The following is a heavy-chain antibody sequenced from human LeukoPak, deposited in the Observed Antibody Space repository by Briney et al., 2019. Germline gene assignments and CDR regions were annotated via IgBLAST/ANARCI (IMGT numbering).Heavy chain of an antibody. CDR2: INPNSGGT. D-gene: IGHD3-22*01. CDR3: ARGPVYPPYYYDSSGYSYYFDY. Sequence: ASVKVSCKASGYTFTGYYMHWVRQAPGQGLEWMGWINPNSGGTNYAQKFQGRVTMTRDTSISTAYMELSRLRSDDTAVYYCARGPVYPPYYYDSSGYSYYFDYWGQGTLVTVSS. CDR1: GYTFTGYY. J-gene: IGHJ4*02. V-gene: IGHV1-2*02.